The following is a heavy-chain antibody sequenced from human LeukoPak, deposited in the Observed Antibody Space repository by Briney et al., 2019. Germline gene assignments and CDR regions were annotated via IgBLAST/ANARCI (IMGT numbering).Heavy chain of an antibody. V-gene: IGHV1-8*01. CDR2: MNPNSGNT. J-gene: IGHJ4*02. Sequence: ALVKVSCKASGYTFISYDINCVRQATGQGLEWMGWMNPNSGNTAYAQKFQGRVTMTKNTSISTAYMELSSLRPEDTAVYYCARGRGYDFWSNYYTFDYWGQGTLVTVSS. CDR3: ARGRGYDFWSNYYTFDY. D-gene: IGHD3-3*01. CDR1: GYTFISYD.